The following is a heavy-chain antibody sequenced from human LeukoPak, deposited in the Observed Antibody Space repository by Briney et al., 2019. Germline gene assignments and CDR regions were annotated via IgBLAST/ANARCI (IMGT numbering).Heavy chain of an antibody. J-gene: IGHJ3*01. CDR1: GFIFRNYG. CDR3: AKDPNGDYIGAFDF. V-gene: IGHV3-23*01. CDR2: IRGDGGGA. D-gene: IGHD4-17*01. Sequence: GGSLRLICSASGFIFRNYGMIWVRQAPGKGLEWVSDIRGDGGGAHYADSVKGRFTISRDNSKNTLYLQMNSLRVEDTAIYYCAKDPNGDYIGAFDFWGQGTMVTVSS.